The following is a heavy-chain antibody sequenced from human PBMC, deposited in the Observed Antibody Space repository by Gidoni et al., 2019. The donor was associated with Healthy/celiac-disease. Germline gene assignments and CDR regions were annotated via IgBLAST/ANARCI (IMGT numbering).Heavy chain of an antibody. CDR2: ISAYNGNT. J-gene: IGHJ5*02. V-gene: IGHV1-18*04. CDR3: ARGPKILTGYLYTPRGYWFDP. Sequence: VQLVQSGAEVKTPGASVKVSCKASGYTFTSYGTRWVRQAPGQGFDWMGWISAYNGNTNYAQKLQGIFTMTTDTSTSTAYMELRSLRSDDTAVYYCARGPKILTGYLYTPRGYWFDPWGQGTLVTVSS. CDR1: GYTFTSYG. D-gene: IGHD3-9*01.